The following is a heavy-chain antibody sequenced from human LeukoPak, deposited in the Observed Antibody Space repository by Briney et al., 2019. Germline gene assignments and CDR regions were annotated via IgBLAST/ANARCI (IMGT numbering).Heavy chain of an antibody. CDR2: INPGGGST. V-gene: IGHV1-46*01. CDR1: GYTFTSYY. Sequence: ASVKVSCKASGYTFTSYYMHWVRQAPGQGLEWMGIINPGGGSTSYAQKFQGRVTMTRDTSTSTVYMELSSLRSEDTAVYYCARDRQYYGSGSSSDYWGQGTLVTVSS. CDR3: ARDRQYYGSGSSSDY. D-gene: IGHD3-10*01. J-gene: IGHJ4*02.